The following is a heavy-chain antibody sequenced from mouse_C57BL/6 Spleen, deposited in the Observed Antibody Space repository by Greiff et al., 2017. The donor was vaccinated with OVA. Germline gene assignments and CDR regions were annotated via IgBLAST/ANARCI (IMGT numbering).Heavy chain of an antibody. J-gene: IGHJ4*01. CDR1: GYTFTSYW. Sequence: VQLQQSGAELVKPGASVKLSCKASGYTFTSYWMQWVKQRPGQGLEWIGEIDPSDSYTNYNQKFKGKATLTVDTSSSTAYMQLSSLTSEDSAVYYCARGEEGYAMDYWGQGTSVTVSS. CDR3: ARGEEGYAMDY. CDR2: IDPSDSYT. V-gene: IGHV1-50*01.